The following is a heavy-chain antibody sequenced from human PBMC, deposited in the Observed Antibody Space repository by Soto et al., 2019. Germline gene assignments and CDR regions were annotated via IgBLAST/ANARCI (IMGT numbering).Heavy chain of an antibody. CDR1: GGSISSYY. CDR3: ARHDPIAVAGTWFDY. CDR2: IYYSGST. Sequence: SETLSLTCTVSGGSISSYYWSWIRQPPGKGLEWIGYIYYSGSTNYNPSLKSRVTISVDTSKNQFSLKLSSVTAADTAVYYCARHDPIAVAGTWFDYWGQGTLVTVSS. J-gene: IGHJ4*02. D-gene: IGHD6-19*01. V-gene: IGHV4-59*08.